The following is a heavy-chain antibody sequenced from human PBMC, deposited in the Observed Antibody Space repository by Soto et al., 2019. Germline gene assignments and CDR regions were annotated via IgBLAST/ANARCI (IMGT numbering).Heavy chain of an antibody. CDR3: ASRPASTPFFDF. CDR2: IFYNGKT. D-gene: IGHD2-2*01. J-gene: IGHJ4*02. V-gene: IGHV4-30-4*01. CDR1: RGSINSNEYY. Sequence: QVQLQESGPGLVKPSQTLSLTCNVSRGSINSNEYYWSWIRQPPGKGLEWIGYIFYNGKTDYHPSLKSRVSISLDTSKSQFSLKVNSVTAADTAVYYCASRPASTPFFDFWGQGTLVTVSS.